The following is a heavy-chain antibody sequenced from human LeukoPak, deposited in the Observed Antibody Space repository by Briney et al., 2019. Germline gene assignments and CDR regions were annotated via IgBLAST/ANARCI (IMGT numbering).Heavy chain of an antibody. CDR1: GYTLTELS. Sequence: ASVKVSCKVSGYTLTELSMHWVRQAPGKGLEWMGGFDPEDGETIYAQKFQGRVTMTRDMSTSTVYMELSSLRSEDTAVYYCARGHSSGWYPGNYYYYMDVWGKGTTVTVSS. CDR3: ARGHSSGWYPGNYYYYMDV. J-gene: IGHJ6*03. V-gene: IGHV1-24*01. D-gene: IGHD6-19*01. CDR2: FDPEDGET.